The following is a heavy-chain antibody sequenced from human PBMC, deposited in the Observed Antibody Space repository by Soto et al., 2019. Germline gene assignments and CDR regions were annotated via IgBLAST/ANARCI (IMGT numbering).Heavy chain of an antibody. Sequence: EVQLLESGGGLVQPGGSLRLSCAASGFTFSSYAMSWVRQAPGKGLEWVSAISGSGASTYYADSVKGRFTISRDNSKNTLDLQRNSLRAEDTAVYYCAHFDWFIDYWGQGTLVTVSS. D-gene: IGHD3-9*01. J-gene: IGHJ4*02. CDR3: AHFDWFIDY. CDR1: GFTFSSYA. V-gene: IGHV3-23*01. CDR2: ISGSGAST.